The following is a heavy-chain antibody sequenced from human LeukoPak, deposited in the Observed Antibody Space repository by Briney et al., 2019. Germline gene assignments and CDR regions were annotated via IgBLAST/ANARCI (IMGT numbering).Heavy chain of an antibody. Sequence: GGSLRLSCAASGFSFSNYAMTWVRQAPGKGLGWVSTISTSGDTTYYADSVKGRFTISRDNSRNTLYLQMNSLRAEDTAVYYCAASLPNIVVVPATKGPFGYWGQGALVTVSS. D-gene: IGHD2-2*01. V-gene: IGHV3-23*01. CDR1: GFSFSNYA. CDR3: AASLPNIVVVPATKGPFGY. CDR2: ISTSGDTT. J-gene: IGHJ4*02.